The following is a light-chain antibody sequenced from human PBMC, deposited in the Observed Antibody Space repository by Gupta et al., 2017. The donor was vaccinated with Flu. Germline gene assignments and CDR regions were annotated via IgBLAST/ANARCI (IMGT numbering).Light chain of an antibody. CDR1: QSVHIY. Sequence: DIHLTQSPPSLSASVGDRVTITCRTSQSVHIYLNWFHQRPGKAPNLLIYGATNRNRGVSSRFSGSGSGTEFTLTITRLQSEDFGIYYCHQQYSPPSTFGQGTRVEI. CDR3: HQQYSPPST. V-gene: IGKV1-39*01. J-gene: IGKJ1*01. CDR2: GAT.